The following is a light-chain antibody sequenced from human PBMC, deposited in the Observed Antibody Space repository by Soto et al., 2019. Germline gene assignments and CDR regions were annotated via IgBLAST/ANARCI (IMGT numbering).Light chain of an antibody. CDR1: SSDVGGYNY. V-gene: IGLV2-14*03. CDR3: SSYTASSTYV. Sequence: QSVLTQPASVSGSPGQSITISCTGTSSDVGGYNYVSWYQHHPGKATKLMIFDVSNRPSGVSNRFTGSKSGNTASLTISGLQSEDEADYYCSSYTASSTYVFGTGTKVTVL. J-gene: IGLJ1*01. CDR2: DVS.